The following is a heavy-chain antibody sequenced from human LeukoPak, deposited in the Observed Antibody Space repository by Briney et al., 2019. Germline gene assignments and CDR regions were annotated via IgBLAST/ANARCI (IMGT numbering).Heavy chain of an antibody. J-gene: IGHJ4*02. V-gene: IGHV3-11*01. CDR2: ISSSGSTI. CDR1: GFTFSDYY. D-gene: IGHD6-13*01. CDR3: ARVVAAAGEGPLFDY. Sequence: GGSLRLSCAASGFTFSDYYMSWIRQAPGKGLEWVAYISSSGSTIYYADSVKGRFTISRDNAKNSLYLQMNSLRAEDTAVYYCARVVAAAGEGPLFDYWGQGTLVTVSS.